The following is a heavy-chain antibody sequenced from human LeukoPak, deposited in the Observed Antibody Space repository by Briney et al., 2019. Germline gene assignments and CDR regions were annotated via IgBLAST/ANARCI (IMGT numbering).Heavy chain of an antibody. CDR1: GFSFSSYA. CDR3: AKGLRYSDY. V-gene: IGHV3-23*01. D-gene: IGHD4-17*01. Sequence: GRSLRLSCAASGFSFSSYAMTWVRQAPGKGLEWVSTISGSGSTTYYADSVKGRLTISRDNSKNTLYLQMNSLRAEDTALYYCAKGLRYSDYWGQGTLVTISS. CDR2: ISGSGSTT. J-gene: IGHJ4*02.